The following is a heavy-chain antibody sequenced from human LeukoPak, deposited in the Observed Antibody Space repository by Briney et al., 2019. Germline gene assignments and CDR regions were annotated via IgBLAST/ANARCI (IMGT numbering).Heavy chain of an antibody. D-gene: IGHD3-10*01. V-gene: IGHV3-23*01. J-gene: IGHJ4*02. CDR1: GFTFSTYA. Sequence: GGSLRLSCAASGFTFSTYAMSWVRQAAGKGLEWVSLISGSGGGTYYADSVKGRFTISRDSAKNSLYLQMNSLRAEDTAVYYCARRITMVRGVIIGGQGTLVTVSS. CDR3: ARRITMVRGVII. CDR2: ISGSGGGT.